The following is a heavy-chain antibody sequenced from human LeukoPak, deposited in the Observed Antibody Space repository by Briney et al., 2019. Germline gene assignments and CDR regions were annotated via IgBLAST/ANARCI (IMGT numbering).Heavy chain of an antibody. J-gene: IGHJ4*02. Sequence: GGSLRLSCAASGFTFSNYAMSWVRQAPGEGLEWVSAISGSGGSTYYADSVRGRFTISRDNSKNTLYLQMNSLRAEDTAVYYCAITADYSYFDYWGQGTLVTASS. CDR2: ISGSGGST. D-gene: IGHD2-15*01. CDR3: AITADYSYFDY. V-gene: IGHV3-23*01. CDR1: GFTFSNYA.